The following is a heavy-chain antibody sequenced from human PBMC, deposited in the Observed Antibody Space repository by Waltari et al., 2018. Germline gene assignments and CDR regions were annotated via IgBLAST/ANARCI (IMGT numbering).Heavy chain of an antibody. V-gene: IGHV3-23*01. Sequence: EVQLLESGGGLVQPGGSLRLSCAASGFTFSSYAMSWVRQAPGKGLEGVSAISGSGGSTYYADSVKGRFTISRDNSKNTLYLQMNSLRAEDTAVYYCATDYSSSPRRVRHYGMDVWGQGTTVTVSS. CDR3: ATDYSSSPRRVRHYGMDV. D-gene: IGHD6-6*01. J-gene: IGHJ6*02. CDR2: ISGSGGST. CDR1: GFTFSSYA.